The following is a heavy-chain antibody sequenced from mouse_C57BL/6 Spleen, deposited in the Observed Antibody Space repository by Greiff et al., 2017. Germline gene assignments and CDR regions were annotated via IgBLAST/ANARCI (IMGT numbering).Heavy chain of an antibody. D-gene: IGHD1-1*01. CDR3: ARGSSYDWYFDV. J-gene: IGHJ1*03. Sequence: QVQLKESGPELVKPGASVKISCKASGYAFSSSWMNWVKQRPGKGLEWIGRIYPGDGDTNYNGKFKGKATLTADKSSSTAYMQLSSLTSEDSAVYFCARGSSYDWYFDVWGTGTTVTVSS. CDR1: GYAFSSSW. CDR2: IYPGDGDT. V-gene: IGHV1-82*01.